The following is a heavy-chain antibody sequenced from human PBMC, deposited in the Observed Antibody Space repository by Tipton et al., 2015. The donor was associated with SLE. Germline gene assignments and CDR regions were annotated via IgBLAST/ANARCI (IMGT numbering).Heavy chain of an antibody. V-gene: IGHV4-61*02. CDR2: IYTSGST. J-gene: IGHJ4*02. D-gene: IGHD2-2*01. Sequence: TLSLTCTVSGGSISSGSYYWSWIRQPAGKGLEWIGRIYTSGSTNYNPSLKSRVTISVDTSKNHFSLKLSSVTAADTAVYYCAVYCSSTSCSFDYWGQGTLVTVSS. CDR1: GGSISSGSYY. CDR3: AVYCSSTSCSFDY.